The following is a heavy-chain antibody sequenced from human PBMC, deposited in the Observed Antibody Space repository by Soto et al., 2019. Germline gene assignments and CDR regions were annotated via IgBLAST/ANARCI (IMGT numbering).Heavy chain of an antibody. CDR3: ARGKSNDYIWGSYRTYYYYYYYMDV. D-gene: IGHD3-16*02. V-gene: IGHV4-34*01. Sequence: PSETLSLTFAVYGESFSGYYWGWIRQPPGKGLEWIGEINHSGSTNYNPSLKSRVTISVDTSKNQFSLKLSSVTAADTAVYYCARGKSNDYIWGSYRTYYYYYYYMDVWGKGTTVTVSS. CDR2: INHSGST. CDR1: GESFSGYY. J-gene: IGHJ6*03.